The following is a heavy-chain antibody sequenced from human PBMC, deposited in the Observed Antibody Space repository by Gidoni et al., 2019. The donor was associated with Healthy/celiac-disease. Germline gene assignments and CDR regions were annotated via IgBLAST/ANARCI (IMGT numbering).Heavy chain of an antibody. V-gene: IGHV3-30-3*01. Sequence: HVPHVESRGGVVQPGSSLRLSCAAPALPVSSYAMRWVRQAPGKGLEWMAVIYYNGSNKYYAYSVKGRFTTSSDNYKNSLFLQMNGLGAEEAAVYYGAGDSGSSWYRDAFDIWGQGTMVTVSS. CDR1: ALPVSSYA. CDR3: AGDSGSSWYRDAFDI. CDR2: IYYNGSNK. J-gene: IGHJ3*02. D-gene: IGHD6-13*01.